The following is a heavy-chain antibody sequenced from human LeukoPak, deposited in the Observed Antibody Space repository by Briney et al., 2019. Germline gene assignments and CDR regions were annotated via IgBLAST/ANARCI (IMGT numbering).Heavy chain of an antibody. CDR1: GFSFSSYW. Sequence: GGSLRLSCAASGFSFSSYWMSWLRQAPGKGLEWVANIKQDGSEKYYVDSVKGRFTISRDNAKNSLYLQMDSLRAEDTAVYYCARAVSGKADYWGQGTMVTVSS. CDR2: IKQDGSEK. V-gene: IGHV3-7*01. D-gene: IGHD4-23*01. CDR3: ARAVSGKADY. J-gene: IGHJ4*02.